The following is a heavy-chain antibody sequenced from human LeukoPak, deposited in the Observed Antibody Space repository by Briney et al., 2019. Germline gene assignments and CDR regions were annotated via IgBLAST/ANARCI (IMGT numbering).Heavy chain of an antibody. CDR3: ARQSRQQLVSDY. Sequence: GGSLRLSCAASGFTFSSYAMSWVRQAPGKGLEWVSAISGSGGSTYYADSVKGRFTISRDNSKNSLYLQLNSLRAEDTAVYYCARQSRQQLVSDYWGQGTLVTVSS. J-gene: IGHJ4*02. CDR2: ISGSGGST. D-gene: IGHD6-13*01. CDR1: GFTFSSYA. V-gene: IGHV3-23*01.